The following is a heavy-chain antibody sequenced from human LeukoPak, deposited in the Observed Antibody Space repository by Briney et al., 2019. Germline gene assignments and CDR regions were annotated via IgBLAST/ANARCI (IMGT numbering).Heavy chain of an antibody. Sequence: SVKASCKASGGTFSSYAISWVRQAPGQGLEWMGGIIPIFGTANYAQKFQGRVTITADESTSTAYMELSSLRSEDTAVYYCASSLGGYSYGYLGTFDYWGQGTLVTVSS. V-gene: IGHV1-69*13. CDR1: GGTFSSYA. CDR3: ASSLGGYSYGYLGTFDY. D-gene: IGHD5-18*01. CDR2: IIPIFGTA. J-gene: IGHJ4*02.